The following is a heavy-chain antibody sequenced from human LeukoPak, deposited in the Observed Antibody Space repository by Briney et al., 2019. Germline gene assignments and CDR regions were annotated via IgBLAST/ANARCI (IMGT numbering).Heavy chain of an antibody. D-gene: IGHD4-23*01. CDR2: ISSSSSYI. V-gene: IGHV3-21*01. CDR3: ARGTGGYGGNSAEY. J-gene: IGHJ4*02. CDR1: GFPLSSYS. Sequence: GGSLRLPCAASGFPLSSYSMNWVRQAPRKRLEWVSSISSSSSYIYYADSVKGRFTISRDNAKNTLYLQMCSLRAEDTAVYYGARGTGGYGGNSAEYCGQGALVSVSS.